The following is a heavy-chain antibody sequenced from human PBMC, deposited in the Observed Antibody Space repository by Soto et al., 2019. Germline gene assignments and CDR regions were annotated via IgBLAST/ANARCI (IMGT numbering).Heavy chain of an antibody. J-gene: IGHJ4*02. CDR2: IWYDGSNK. CDR1: GFTFSSYG. CDR3: ARDRARWGWGTDPPDY. D-gene: IGHD3-16*01. Sequence: QVQLVESGGGVVQPGRSLRLSCAASGFTFSSYGMHWVRQAPGKGLEWVAVIWYDGSNKYYADSVKGRFTTSRDNSKNTLYLQMNSLRAEDTAVYYCARDRARWGWGTDPPDYWGQGTLVTVSS. V-gene: IGHV3-33*01.